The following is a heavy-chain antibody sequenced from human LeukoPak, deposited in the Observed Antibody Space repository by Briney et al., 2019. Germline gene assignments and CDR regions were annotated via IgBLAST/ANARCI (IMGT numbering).Heavy chain of an antibody. Sequence: ASVKVSCKASGYTFTSYGISWVRQDPGQGPEGMGWISAYNGKTNYAQKLQGRVTMTTDTSTSTAYMELRRLRSDDTAVYYCARDDWGYCSSTSCYFGAFDIWGQGTMVTVSS. CDR3: ARDDWGYCSSTSCYFGAFDI. J-gene: IGHJ3*02. CDR1: GYTFTSYG. D-gene: IGHD2-2*01. V-gene: IGHV1-18*01. CDR2: ISAYNGKT.